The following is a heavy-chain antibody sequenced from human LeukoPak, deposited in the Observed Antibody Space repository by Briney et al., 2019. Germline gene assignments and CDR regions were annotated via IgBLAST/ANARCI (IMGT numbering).Heavy chain of an antibody. J-gene: IGHJ4*02. Sequence: GGSLRLSCAASGFTFSSYWMSWVRQAPGKGLEWVANIKQDGSEKYYVDSVKGRFAISRDNAKNSLYLQMNSLRAEDTAVYYCARPFWSGYSDYWGQGTLVTVSS. V-gene: IGHV3-7*01. CDR3: ARPFWSGYSDY. D-gene: IGHD3-3*01. CDR1: GFTFSSYW. CDR2: IKQDGSEK.